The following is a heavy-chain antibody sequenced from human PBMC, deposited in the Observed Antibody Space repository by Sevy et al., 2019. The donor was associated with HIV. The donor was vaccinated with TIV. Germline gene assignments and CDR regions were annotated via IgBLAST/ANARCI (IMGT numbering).Heavy chain of an antibody. J-gene: IGHJ1*01. V-gene: IGHV3-74*01. CDR2: INSDGSST. Sequence: GGSLRLSCAASGFTFSSNWMHWVRQAPGKGLVWVSRINSDGSSTDYADSVKGRFTISRDNAKNTLYPQMNSLRAEDTAVYYCARDAFVLVTTGGKKDGYFQHWGQGALVTVSS. CDR3: ARDAFVLVTTGGKKDGYFQH. D-gene: IGHD4-17*01. CDR1: GFTFSSNW.